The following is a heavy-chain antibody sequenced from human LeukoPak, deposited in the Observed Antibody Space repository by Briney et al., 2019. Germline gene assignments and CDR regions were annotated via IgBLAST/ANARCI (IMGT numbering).Heavy chain of an antibody. Sequence: SVKVSCKASGGTFSSYAISWVRQAPGQGLEWMGGIIPIFGTANYAQKFQGRVTITADESTSTAYMELSSLRSEDTAVYYCARELTTQTKASCSGGNCLGYFDYCGQGTLVTVSS. J-gene: IGHJ4*02. CDR1: GGTFSSYA. CDR3: ARELTTQTKASCSGGNCLGYFDY. D-gene: IGHD2-15*01. CDR2: IIPIFGTA. V-gene: IGHV1-69*13.